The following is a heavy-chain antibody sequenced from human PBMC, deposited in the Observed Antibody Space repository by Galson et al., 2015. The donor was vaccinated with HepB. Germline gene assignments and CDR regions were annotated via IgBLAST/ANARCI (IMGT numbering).Heavy chain of an antibody. J-gene: IGHJ4*02. CDR2: ISGSGGST. V-gene: IGHV3-23*01. Sequence: SLRLSCAASGFTFRSSAMRWVRQAPGKGLEWVSAISGSGGSTYYADSVKGRFTISRDNSKNTLYLQMNSLRAEDTAVYYCAKVPPGSGVSYWGQGTLVTVSS. CDR1: GFTFRSSA. D-gene: IGHD1-26*01. CDR3: AKVPPGSGVSY.